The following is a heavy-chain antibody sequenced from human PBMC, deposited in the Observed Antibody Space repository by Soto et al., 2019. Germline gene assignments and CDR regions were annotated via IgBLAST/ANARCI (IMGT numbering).Heavy chain of an antibody. J-gene: IGHJ4*02. D-gene: IGHD3-16*01. V-gene: IGHV1-18*01. CDR2: ISGSSGNA. Sequence: QVQLVQSGAEVKNPGASVKVSCKTSGCTFTKYGVGWVREAPGQGLEWMGWISGSSGNANYAEKVQGRITLTTDTSTSTAYIELRSLRSDETAVYYCAREMAGLGGEYDYWGQGTLVTVSS. CDR3: AREMAGLGGEYDY. CDR1: GCTFTKYG.